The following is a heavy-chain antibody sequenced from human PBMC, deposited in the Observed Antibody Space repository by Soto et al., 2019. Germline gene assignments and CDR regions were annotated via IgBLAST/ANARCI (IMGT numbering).Heavy chain of an antibody. J-gene: IGHJ6*02. CDR3: AREKSGLYSSSWSTNYYYYHGMDV. V-gene: IGHV3-30-3*01. CDR2: ISYDGSNK. D-gene: IGHD6-13*01. CDR1: GFTFSSYA. Sequence: QVQLVESGGGVVQPGRSLRLSCAASGFTFSSYAMHWVRQAPGKGLEWVADISYDGSNKYYADSVKGRFTISRDNSKNTLYLQMNSLRAEDTAVYYCAREKSGLYSSSWSTNYYYYHGMDVWGQGTTVTDSS.